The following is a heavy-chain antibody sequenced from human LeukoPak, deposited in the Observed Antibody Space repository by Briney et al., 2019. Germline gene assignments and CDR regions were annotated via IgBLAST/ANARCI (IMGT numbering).Heavy chain of an antibody. J-gene: IGHJ5*02. Sequence: SQPLSLTCAISGDSVTSNTAPWNWIRQSPSRGLEWLGRTYYRSKLYYDYAVSVKSRITINPDTSRNQFSLQLDSVTPEDTAVYYCARGGVRTGFDPWGQGTLVTVSS. CDR3: ARGGVRTGFDP. V-gene: IGHV6-1*01. D-gene: IGHD1-1*01. CDR1: GDSVTSNTAP. CDR2: TYYRSKLYY.